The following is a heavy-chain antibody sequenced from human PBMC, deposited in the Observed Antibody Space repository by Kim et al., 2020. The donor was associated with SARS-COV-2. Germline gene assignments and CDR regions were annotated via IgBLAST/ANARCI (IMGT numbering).Heavy chain of an antibody. D-gene: IGHD3-10*01. CDR1: GFTFSSYS. J-gene: IGHJ4*02. CDR2: ISSSSSYI. V-gene: IGHV3-21*01. CDR3: ANSQIYGSGSIY. Sequence: GGSLRLSCAASGFTFSSYSMNWVRQAPGKGLEWVSSISSSSSYIYYADSVKGRFIISRDNAKNSLYLQMNSLRAEDTAVYYCANSQIYGSGSIYWGQGTLVTVSS.